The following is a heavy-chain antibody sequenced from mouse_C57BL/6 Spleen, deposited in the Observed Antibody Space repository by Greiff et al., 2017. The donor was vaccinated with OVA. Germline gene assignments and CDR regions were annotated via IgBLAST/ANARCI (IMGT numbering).Heavy chain of an antibody. CDR2: IDPETGGT. Sequence: VQLQESGAELVRPGASVTLSCKASGYTFTDYEMHWVKQTPVHGLEWIGAIDPETGGTAYNQKFKGKAILTADKSSSTASMELSSLTSENSAVYYGTRRSSYYYSSSYCDIDYWGQGTTLTVSS. J-gene: IGHJ2*01. V-gene: IGHV1-15*01. CDR3: TRRSSYYYSSSYCDIDY. CDR1: GYTFTDYE. D-gene: IGHD1-1*01.